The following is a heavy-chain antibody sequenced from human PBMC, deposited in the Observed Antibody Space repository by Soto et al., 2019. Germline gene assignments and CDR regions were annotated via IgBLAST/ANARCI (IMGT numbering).Heavy chain of an antibody. CDR3: ARDCEDSTAYNNYYYFGMDV. D-gene: IGHD3-22*01. Sequence: GGSLNLCCAASGFTFSGYAMYWVRQGPAKRPEWVAVISYDGSNKYYADSVKGRVTISRDNSKNTVYLQMNSLGAEDTALYYCARDCEDSTAYNNYYYFGMDVWGQGTTVTVSS. CDR2: ISYDGSNK. J-gene: IGHJ6*02. V-gene: IGHV3-30-3*01. CDR1: GFTFSGYA.